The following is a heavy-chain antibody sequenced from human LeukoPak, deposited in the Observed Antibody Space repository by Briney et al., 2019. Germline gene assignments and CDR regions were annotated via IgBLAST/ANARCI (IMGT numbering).Heavy chain of an antibody. D-gene: IGHD2-15*01. V-gene: IGHV3-7*01. J-gene: IGHJ4*02. CDR1: GFTFTNYW. CDR2: IKKDGSEE. CDR3: ARDVRGGHFDY. Sequence: PGGSLRLSCAVSGFTFTNYWMSWVRQAPGKGREWVANIKKDGSEEYYEDSVKGRFTISRDNAKNSVYLQMNSLRAEDTAVYYCARDVRGGHFDYWGQGTLVTVSS.